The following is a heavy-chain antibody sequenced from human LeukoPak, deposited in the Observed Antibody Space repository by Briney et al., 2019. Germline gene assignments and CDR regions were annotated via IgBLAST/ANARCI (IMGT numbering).Heavy chain of an antibody. J-gene: IGHJ4*02. CDR2: IWYDGSNK. Sequence: GRSLRLSCAASGFTFSSYGMHWVRQAPGKGLEWVAVIWYDGSNKYYADSVKGRFTISRDNSKNTLYLQMNSLRAEDTAVYYCAREDRPYCPFAYWGQGVLVTVSS. D-gene: IGHD1-26*01. CDR1: GFTFSSYG. CDR3: AREDRPYCPFAY. V-gene: IGHV3-33*01.